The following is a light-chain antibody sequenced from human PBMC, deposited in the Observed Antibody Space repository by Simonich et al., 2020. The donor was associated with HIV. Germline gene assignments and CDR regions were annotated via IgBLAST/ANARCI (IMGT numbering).Light chain of an antibody. V-gene: IGLV2-8*01. CDR3: SSYAGSNNLV. J-gene: IGLJ2*01. CDR1: SSDVGGYNY. Sequence: QSALSQPPSASGSPGQSVTISCTGTSSDVGGYNYVSWYQQHPGQATKLMIYEVSKPPPGVPECFSGSKSGNTASLTVSGLQAEDESDYYCSSYAGSNNLVFGGGTKLTVL. CDR2: EVS.